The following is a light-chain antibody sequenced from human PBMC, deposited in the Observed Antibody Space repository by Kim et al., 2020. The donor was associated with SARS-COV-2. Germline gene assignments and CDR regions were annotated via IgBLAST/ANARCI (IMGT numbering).Light chain of an antibody. J-gene: IGLJ3*02. CDR3: QVWDSGSDQKV. V-gene: IGLV3-21*04. Sequence: SYELTQPPSVSVAPGKTASISCGGDNIGDKSVHWYQQKPGRAPVLVIYYDYNRPSGIPERFSGSNSGNTATLTISRVEAGDEADYSCQVWDSGSDQKVFVGGTQLTVL. CDR2: YDY. CDR1: NIGDKS.